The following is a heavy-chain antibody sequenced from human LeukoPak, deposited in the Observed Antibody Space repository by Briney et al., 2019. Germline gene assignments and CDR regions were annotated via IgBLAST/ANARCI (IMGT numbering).Heavy chain of an antibody. D-gene: IGHD6-25*01. CDR3: ARGGLTGQNYYYYRDV. V-gene: IGHV1-46*01. J-gene: IGHJ6*03. CDR1: GYTFTSYC. Sequence: ASVKVSCKASGYTFTSYCIHWVRHAPGQGLEWMGIINPSGGSTSYAQKFQGRVTMTRDMSTSTVYMELSSLRSEDTAVYYCARGGLTGQNYYYYRDVWGKGTTVTVSS. CDR2: INPSGGST.